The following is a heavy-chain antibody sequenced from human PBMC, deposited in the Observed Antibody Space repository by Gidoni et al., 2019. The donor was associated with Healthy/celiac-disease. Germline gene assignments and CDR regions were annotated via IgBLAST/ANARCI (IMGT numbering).Heavy chain of an antibody. CDR1: GLTSDDYA. CDR3: AKDFDSSGYYRCYFDY. V-gene: IGHV3-9*02. Sequence: EVQLVESGGGLVQPGRSLRLSCAPSGLTSDDYAMHWVRQAPGKGLEWVSGISWNSGSIGYADSVKGRFTISRDNAKNSLYLQMNSLRAEDTALYYCAKDFDSSGYYRCYFDYWGQGTLVTVSS. D-gene: IGHD3-22*01. J-gene: IGHJ4*02. CDR2: ISWNSGSI.